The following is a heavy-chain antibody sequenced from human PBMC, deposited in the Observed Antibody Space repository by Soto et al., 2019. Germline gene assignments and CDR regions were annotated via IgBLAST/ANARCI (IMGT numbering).Heavy chain of an antibody. Sequence: SETLSLTCAVYGGSFSGYYWSWIRQPPGKGLEWIGEINHSGSTNYNPSLKSRVTISVDTSKNQFSLKLSSVTAADTAVYYCAREGARLKRRGYNWFDPWGQGTPVTVSS. V-gene: IGHV4-34*01. CDR2: INHSGST. CDR1: GGSFSGYY. D-gene: IGHD6-6*01. CDR3: AREGARLKRRGYNWFDP. J-gene: IGHJ5*02.